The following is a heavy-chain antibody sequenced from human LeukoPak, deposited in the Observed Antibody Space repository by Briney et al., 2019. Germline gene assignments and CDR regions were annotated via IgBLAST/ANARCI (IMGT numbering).Heavy chain of an antibody. Sequence: GESLKISCEGSGYTFTNFWIGWVRQMPGKGLEWMGIIYPGDSDTRYSPSFQGQVTISADKSISTAYLQWSSLKASDTAMYYCATQAPRAISYYYMDVWGKGTTVTVSS. J-gene: IGHJ6*03. D-gene: IGHD2-21*01. V-gene: IGHV5-51*01. CDR2: IYPGDSDT. CDR3: ATQAPRAISYYYMDV. CDR1: GYTFTNFW.